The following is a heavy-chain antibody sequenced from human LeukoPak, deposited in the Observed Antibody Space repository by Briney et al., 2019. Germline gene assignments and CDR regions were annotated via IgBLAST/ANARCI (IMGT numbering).Heavy chain of an antibody. CDR3: AREQTSRTTGTTSYDY. D-gene: IGHD1-1*01. CDR2: MKPSGGST. V-gene: IGHV1-46*01. J-gene: IGHJ4*02. CDR1: GYTFTSYY. Sequence: ASVKVSCKASGYTFTSYYMHWVRQAPGQGLEWMGVMKPSGGSTSYAQKFQGRVTMTSDTSTSTVYMELSSLRSEDTAVYYCAREQTSRTTGTTSYDYWGQGTLVTVSS.